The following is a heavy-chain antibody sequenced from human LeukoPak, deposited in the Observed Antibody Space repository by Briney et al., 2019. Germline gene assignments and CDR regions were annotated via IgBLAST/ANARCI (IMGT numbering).Heavy chain of an antibody. D-gene: IGHD3-3*01. CDR3: ARALFGVVPYSPYYYYYMDV. CDR1: GGSVSSYY. V-gene: IGHV4-4*07. J-gene: IGHJ6*03. Sequence: TSETLSLTCTVSGGSVSSYYWTWIRQPAGEGLEWIGRISSSGATSYSPSLKSRVTTSVDMSNNQVSLKLTSLTAADTAVYYCARALFGVVPYSPYYYYYMDVWGKGTTVTVSS. CDR2: ISSSGAT.